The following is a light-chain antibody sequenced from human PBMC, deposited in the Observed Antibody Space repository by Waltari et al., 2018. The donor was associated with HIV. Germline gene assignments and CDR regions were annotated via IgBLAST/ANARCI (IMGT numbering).Light chain of an antibody. J-gene: IGLJ2*01. CDR1: PSNIGGNS. CDR2: NND. CDR3: ATWDDTMSVV. Sequence: SLLTQPPSVSGAPGQRVNISCSGGPSNIGGNSVNWYRQLPGTAPILLIYNNDRRPSSFPVRFSGSKSATSASLVISVLQSDDEADYYCATWDDTMSVVFGGGTRLTVL. V-gene: IGLV1-44*01.